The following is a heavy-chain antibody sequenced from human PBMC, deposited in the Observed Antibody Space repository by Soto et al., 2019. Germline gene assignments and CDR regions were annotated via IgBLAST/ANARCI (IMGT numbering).Heavy chain of an antibody. D-gene: IGHD6-13*01. CDR3: ARHDPRSSSWKTFDY. CDR1: GGSISSYY. Sequence: SETLSLTCSISGGSISSYYWSWIRQPPGKGLEWIGYIYYSGTTNYNPSLKSRVTISVDTSKNQFSLNLSSVTAADTAVYYCARHDPRSSSWKTFDYWGQGILVTVSS. CDR2: IYYSGTT. V-gene: IGHV4-59*08. J-gene: IGHJ4*02.